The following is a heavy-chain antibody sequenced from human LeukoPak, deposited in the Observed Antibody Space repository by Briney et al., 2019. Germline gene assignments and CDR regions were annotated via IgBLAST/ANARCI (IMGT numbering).Heavy chain of an antibody. D-gene: IGHD5-12*01. V-gene: IGHV4-39*07. CDR2: LYYSGST. Sequence: SETLSLTCTVSGGSISSSSYYWGWVRQPPGKGLEWIGSLYYSGSTYYNPSLKSRVTISLDTSKNQFSLKLSSVTVADTAVYYCARTVSGYYFNAWGPGTLVTVSS. CDR3: ARTVSGYYFNA. CDR1: GGSISSSSYY. J-gene: IGHJ5*02.